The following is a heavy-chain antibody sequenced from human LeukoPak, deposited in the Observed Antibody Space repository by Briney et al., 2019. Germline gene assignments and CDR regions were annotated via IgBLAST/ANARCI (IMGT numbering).Heavy chain of an antibody. CDR1: GFTFSSYS. Sequence: GGSLRLSCAASGFTFSSYSMNWVRQAPGKGLEWVSYISSSSSTIYYADSVKGRFTISRDNAKSSLYLQMNSLRAEDTAVYYCARGPSSSTSWYYYYMDVWGKGTTVAVSS. CDR2: ISSSSSTI. D-gene: IGHD2-2*01. J-gene: IGHJ6*03. V-gene: IGHV3-48*01. CDR3: ARGPSSSTSWYYYYMDV.